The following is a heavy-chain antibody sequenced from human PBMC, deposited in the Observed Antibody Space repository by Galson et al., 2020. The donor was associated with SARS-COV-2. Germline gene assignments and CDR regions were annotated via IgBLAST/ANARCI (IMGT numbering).Heavy chain of an antibody. CDR3: ARDFWSGYHYMDV. CDR2: IYYSGST. J-gene: IGHJ6*03. CDR1: GGSISSSSYY. Sequence: SETLSLTCTVSGGSISSSSYYWGWIRQPPGKGLEWIGSIYYSGSTYYNPSLKSRVTISVDTSKNQFSLKLSSVTAADTAVYYCARDFWSGYHYMDVWGKGTTVTVSS. V-gene: IGHV4-39*07. D-gene: IGHD3-3*01.